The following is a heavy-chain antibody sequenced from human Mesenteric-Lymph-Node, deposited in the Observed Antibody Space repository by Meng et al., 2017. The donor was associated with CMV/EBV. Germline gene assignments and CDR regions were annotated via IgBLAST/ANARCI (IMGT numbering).Heavy chain of an antibody. CDR1: GFTFSSCA. CDR3: AKSGSSSCPDY. J-gene: IGHJ4*02. D-gene: IGHD6-13*01. Sequence: LSCTASGFTFSSCALSWVRQAPGKGLQWVSTVSGSGGSTYSADSVEGRFSISRDNSKNTMYLQMSSLRAEDTAVYYCAKSGSSSCPDYWGQGALVTVSS. V-gene: IGHV3-23*01. CDR2: VSGSGGST.